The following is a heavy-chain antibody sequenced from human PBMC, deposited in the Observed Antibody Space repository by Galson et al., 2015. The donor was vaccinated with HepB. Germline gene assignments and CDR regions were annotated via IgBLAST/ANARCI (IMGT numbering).Heavy chain of an antibody. D-gene: IGHD3-10*01. V-gene: IGHV2-70*11. Sequence: PALVKPTQTLTLTCTFSGFSLSTSGMCVSWIRQPPGKALEWLARIDWDDDKYYSTSLKTRLTISKDTSKNQVVLTMTNMNPVDTATYYCARIRWFGDPRPYPPTGGMDVWGQGTTVTVSS. CDR3: ARIRWFGDPRPYPPTGGMDV. J-gene: IGHJ6*02. CDR2: IDWDDDK. CDR1: GFSLSTSGMC.